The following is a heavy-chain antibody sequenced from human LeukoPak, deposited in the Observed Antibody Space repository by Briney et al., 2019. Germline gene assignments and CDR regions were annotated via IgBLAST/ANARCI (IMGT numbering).Heavy chain of an antibody. Sequence: PSETLSLTCGVSGGSVINTNWWTWVRQPPGRGLEWIGEVHLDGRTNYNPSLESRLTMSVDVSENQVSLKLTSVTAADTAVYYCAREGGFYRPLDYSGQGTLVTVSS. CDR2: VHLDGRT. CDR3: AREGGFYRPLDY. D-gene: IGHD3-3*01. J-gene: IGHJ4*02. CDR1: GGSVINTNW. V-gene: IGHV4-4*02.